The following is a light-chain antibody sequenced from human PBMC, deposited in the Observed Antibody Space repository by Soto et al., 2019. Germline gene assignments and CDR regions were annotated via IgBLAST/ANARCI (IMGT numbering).Light chain of an antibody. Sequence: AIQMTQSPSSLSASVGDRVTITCRASQDVRNDLGWYQQKPGKAPRLLIYAISTLQSGVPSRFSGSGSGTGFTLTISNLQPEDFATYYCLQDKSYPYTFGQGTKLEI. CDR1: QDVRND. V-gene: IGKV1-6*01. J-gene: IGKJ2*01. CDR3: LQDKSYPYT. CDR2: AIS.